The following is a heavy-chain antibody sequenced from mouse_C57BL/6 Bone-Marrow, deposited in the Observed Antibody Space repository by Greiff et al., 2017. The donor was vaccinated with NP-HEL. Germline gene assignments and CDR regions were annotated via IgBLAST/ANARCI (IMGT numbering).Heavy chain of an antibody. Sequence: VKLVESGPGLVAPSQSLSITCTVSGFSLTSYGVDWVRQPPGKGLEWLGVIWGGGSTNYNSAPMSRLSISKANSKSQVFLKMNSLQTDDTAMYYCAKHYYGSSSYYFDYGGQGTTLTVSS. V-gene: IGHV2-9*01. CDR1: GFSLTSYG. D-gene: IGHD1-1*01. CDR3: AKHYYGSSSYYFDY. CDR2: IWGGGST. J-gene: IGHJ2*01.